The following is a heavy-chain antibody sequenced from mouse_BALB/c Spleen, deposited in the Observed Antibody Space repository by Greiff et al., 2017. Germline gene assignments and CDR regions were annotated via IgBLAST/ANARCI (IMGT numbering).Heavy chain of an antibody. CDR2: ISYSGST. V-gene: IGHV3-8*02. CDR1: GDSITSGY. D-gene: IGHD2-1*01. J-gene: IGHJ4*01. CDR3: ARYMATGGEYYYAMDY. Sequence: DVQLQESGPSLVKPSQTLSLTCSVTGDSITSGYWNWIRKFPGNKLEYMGYISYSGSTYYNPSLKSRISITRDTSKNQYYLQLNSVTTEDTATYYCARYMATGGEYYYAMDYWGQGTSVTVSS.